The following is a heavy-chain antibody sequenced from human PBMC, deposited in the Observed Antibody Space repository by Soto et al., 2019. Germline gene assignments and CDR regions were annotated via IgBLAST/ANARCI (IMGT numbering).Heavy chain of an antibody. J-gene: IGHJ6*03. CDR2: IKSKTDGGTT. CDR1: GFTFSNAW. Sequence: PGGSLRLSCAASGFTFSNAWMSWVRQAPGKGLEWVGRIKSKTDGGTTDYAAPVKGRFTISRDDSKNTLYLQMNSLKTEDTAVYYCTTDVRECSSTSCSYYYYYYMDVWGKGTTVTVSS. CDR3: TTDVRECSSTSCSYYYYYYMDV. V-gene: IGHV3-15*01. D-gene: IGHD2-2*01.